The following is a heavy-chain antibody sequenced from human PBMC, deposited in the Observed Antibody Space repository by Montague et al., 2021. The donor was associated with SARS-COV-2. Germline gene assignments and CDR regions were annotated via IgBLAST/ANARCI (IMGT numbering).Heavy chain of an antibody. J-gene: IGHJ6*02. CDR3: ARVTYRLLFVPRYYGMDV. CDR2: ISHSGST. D-gene: IGHD2-21*02. CDR1: GGSLSGYY. Sequence: SETLSLTCAVYGGSLSGYYWSRIRQPPGEGPEWIAEISHSGSTSYDPSLQSRVTISVDTSKNQFSLKLSSATAADTAVYYCARVTYRLLFVPRYYGMDVWGQGTTVTVSS. V-gene: IGHV4-34*01.